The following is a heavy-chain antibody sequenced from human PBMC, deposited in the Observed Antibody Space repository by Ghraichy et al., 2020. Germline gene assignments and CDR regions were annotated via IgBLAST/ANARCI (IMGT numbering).Heavy chain of an antibody. J-gene: IGHJ3*02. CDR3: ARQRITMVRGVSKELMLDAFDI. V-gene: IGHV3-23*01. Sequence: GGSLRLSCAASGFTFSSYAMSWVRQAPGKGLEWVSAISGSGGSTYYADSVKGRFTISRDNSKNTLYLQMNSLRAEDTAVYYCARQRITMVRGVSKELMLDAFDIWGQGTMVTVSS. CDR2: ISGSGGST. CDR1: GFTFSSYA. D-gene: IGHD3-10*01.